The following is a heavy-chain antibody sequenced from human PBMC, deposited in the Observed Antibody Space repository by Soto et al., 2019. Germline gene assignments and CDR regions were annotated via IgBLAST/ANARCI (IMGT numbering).Heavy chain of an antibody. V-gene: IGHV1-69*01. CDR2: IIPIFGTA. J-gene: IGHJ6*02. CDR3: ARDRWQLAAFYYYYGMDV. CDR1: GGTFSSYA. D-gene: IGHD6-6*01. Sequence: QVQLVQSGAEVKKPGSSVKVSCKASGGTFSSYAISWVRQAPGQGLEWMGGIIPIFGTANYAQKFQGRVTITADEYTSTAYMELSSLRSEDTAVYYCARDRWQLAAFYYYYGMDVWGQGTTVTVSS.